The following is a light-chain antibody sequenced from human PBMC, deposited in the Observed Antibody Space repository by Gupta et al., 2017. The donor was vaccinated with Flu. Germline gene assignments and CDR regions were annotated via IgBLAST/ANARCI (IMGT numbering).Light chain of an antibody. V-gene: IGKV3-11*01. CDR2: DAS. Sequence: EIVLTQSPATLSLSPGERATLSCRASQSVSRYLAWYQQKPGQAPRLLIYDASNRATGIPARFSGSGSGTDFSLTISSLEPEDFALYYCQYRSNWPLGQGTRLDIK. J-gene: IGKJ5*01. CDR3: QYRSNWP. CDR1: QSVSRY.